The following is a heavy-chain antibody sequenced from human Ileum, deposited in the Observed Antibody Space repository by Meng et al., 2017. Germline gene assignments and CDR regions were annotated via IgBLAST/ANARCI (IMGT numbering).Heavy chain of an antibody. D-gene: IGHD2-15*01. CDR3: TRAGSFRHDY. V-gene: IGHV3-74*01. Sequence: VQLVGSGGGLIRAGGSLRLSCAVYGSTFSDYWMHWVRQTPGKGLVWVSRINGDGSTTTYADSVKGRFTISRDNAESTLYLQMNSLRVDDTAVYYCTRAGSFRHDYWGQGALVTVSS. CDR2: INGDGSTT. CDR1: GSTFSDYW. J-gene: IGHJ4*02.